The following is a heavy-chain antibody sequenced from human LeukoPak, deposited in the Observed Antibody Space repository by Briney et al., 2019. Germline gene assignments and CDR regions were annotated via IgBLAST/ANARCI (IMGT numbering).Heavy chain of an antibody. CDR2: IHYSGST. V-gene: IGHV4-59*01. J-gene: IGHJ4*02. D-gene: IGHD3-10*01. Sequence: SETLSLTCTVSGGSISSYYWSWIRQPPGKGLEWIGYIHYSGSTNYNPSLKSRVTISVDTSKNQFSLKLSSVTAADTAVYYCARVLVPDLMVRDWGQGTLVTVSS. CDR1: GGSISSYY. CDR3: ARVLVPDLMVRD.